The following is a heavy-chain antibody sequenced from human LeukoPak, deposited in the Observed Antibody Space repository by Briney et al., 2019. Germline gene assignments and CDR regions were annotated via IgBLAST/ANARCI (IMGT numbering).Heavy chain of an antibody. CDR2: ISAYNGNT. V-gene: IGHV1-18*01. CDR1: GYTFTSYG. J-gene: IGHJ4*02. Sequence: GASVKVSCKASGYTFTSYGISWVRQAPGQGLEWMGWISAYNGNTNYAQKLQGRVTMTTDTSTSTAYMELRSLRSGDTAVYYCARIPYCGTTSCPYYYDHWGQGTLVTVSS. CDR3: ARIPYCGTTSCPYYYDH. D-gene: IGHD2-2*01.